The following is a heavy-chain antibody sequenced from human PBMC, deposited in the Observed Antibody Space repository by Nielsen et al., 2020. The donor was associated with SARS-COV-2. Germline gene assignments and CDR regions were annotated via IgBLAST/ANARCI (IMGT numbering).Heavy chain of an antibody. Sequence: GESLKISCTLFGFSVTDAWMGWVRRAPGRGLEWIGRIKSKSDGGTTDYAAPSRDRVFVSRDESTNTVFLQMSSLMAEDTAVYYCTTDRGVAIRPLFDSWGQGTRVTVSS. J-gene: IGHJ4*02. CDR1: GFSVTDAW. CDR3: TTDRGVAIRPLFDS. CDR2: IKSKSDGGTT. D-gene: IGHD3-3*01. V-gene: IGHV3-15*01.